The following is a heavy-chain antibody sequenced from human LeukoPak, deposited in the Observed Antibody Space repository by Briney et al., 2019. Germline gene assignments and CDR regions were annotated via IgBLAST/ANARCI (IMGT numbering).Heavy chain of an antibody. V-gene: IGHV1-3*01. CDR2: INAGNGNT. CDR3: ARLFPSYYYDSSGYYYLDY. J-gene: IGHJ4*02. CDR1: GYTFTSYA. Sequence: ASVKVSCKASGYTFTSYAMHWVRQAPGQRLEWMGWINAGNGNTKYSQEFQGRVTITRDTSASTAYMELSSLRSEDTAVYYCARLFPSYYYDSSGYYYLDYWGQGTLVTVSS. D-gene: IGHD3-22*01.